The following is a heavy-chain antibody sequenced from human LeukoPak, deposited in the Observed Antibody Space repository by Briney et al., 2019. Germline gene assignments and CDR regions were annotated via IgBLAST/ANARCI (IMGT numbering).Heavy chain of an antibody. J-gene: IGHJ4*02. CDR2: INHSGRT. V-gene: IGHV4-34*01. Sequence: PSETLSLTCAVYGGSFSGYYWSWIRQPPGKGLEWIGEINHSGRTNYNPSLKSRVTISVDTSKNQFSLKLSSVTAADTAVYYCARGESYDILTGYYEKGYFDYWGQGTLVTVSS. D-gene: IGHD3-9*01. CDR1: GGSFSGYY. CDR3: ARGESYDILTGYYEKGYFDY.